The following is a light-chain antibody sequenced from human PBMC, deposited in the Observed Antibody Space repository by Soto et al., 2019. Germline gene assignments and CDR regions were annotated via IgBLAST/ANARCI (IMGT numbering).Light chain of an antibody. CDR1: QSVLYSSNNKNY. V-gene: IGKV4-1*01. CDR2: WAS. CDR3: QQYYTTPSPT. J-gene: IGKJ4*01. Sequence: DIVMTQSPDSLAVSLGERATINCKSSQSVLYSSNNKNYLAWYQQKPGQPPKLLIYWASTRESGVPDRFSGSGSETDFTLTISSLQAEDVAVYHWQQYYTTPSPTFGGGTKVEIK.